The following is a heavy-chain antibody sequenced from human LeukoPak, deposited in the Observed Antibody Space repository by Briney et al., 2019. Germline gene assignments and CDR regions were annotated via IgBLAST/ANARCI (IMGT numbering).Heavy chain of an antibody. CDR2: IHHSGST. CDR3: ARLSSSSGQRPKNYYYYMDV. V-gene: IGHV4-34*01. CDR1: GGSFSGYY. J-gene: IGHJ6*03. Sequence: SETLSLTCAVYGGSFSGYYWSWLRQPPGKGLEWIGEIHHSGSTNYNPSLKSRVTISVDTSKNQFSLKLSSVTAADTAVYYFARLSSSSGQRPKNYYYYMDVWGKGTTVTVSS. D-gene: IGHD6-6*01.